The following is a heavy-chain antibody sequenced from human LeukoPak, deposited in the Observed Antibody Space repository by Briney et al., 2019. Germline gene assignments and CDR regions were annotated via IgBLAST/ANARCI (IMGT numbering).Heavy chain of an antibody. V-gene: IGHV4-59*08. J-gene: IGHJ4*02. Sequence: SETLSLTCTVSGGSISSYYWSWIRQPPGKGLEWIGYIYYSGSTNYNPSLKSRVTISVDTSKNQFSLKLSSVTAADTAVYYCARRGPEDTAMVYFDYWGQGTLVTVSS. CDR3: ARRGPEDTAMVYFDY. CDR2: IYYSGST. D-gene: IGHD5-18*01. CDR1: GGSISSYY.